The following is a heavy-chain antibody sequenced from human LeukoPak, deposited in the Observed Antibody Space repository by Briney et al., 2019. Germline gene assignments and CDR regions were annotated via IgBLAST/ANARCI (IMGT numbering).Heavy chain of an antibody. CDR3: TTELLYGSALPPSLDY. V-gene: IGHV3-15*01. Sequence: GSLRLSCAASGFTFSNAWMSWVRQAPGKGLEWVGRIKSKTDGGTTDYAAPVKGRFTISRDDSKNTLYLQMNSLKTEDTAVYYCTTELLYGSALPPSLDYWGQGTLVTVSS. CDR2: IKSKTDGGTT. J-gene: IGHJ4*02. CDR1: GFTFSNAW. D-gene: IGHD3-10*01.